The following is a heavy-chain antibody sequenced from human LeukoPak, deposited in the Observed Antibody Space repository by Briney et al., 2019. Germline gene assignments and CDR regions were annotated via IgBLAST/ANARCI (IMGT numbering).Heavy chain of an antibody. D-gene: IGHD6-6*01. CDR1: GFTFSSYW. V-gene: IGHV3-7*04. CDR2: IKQDGSEK. CDR3: ARGDSSSWDKWFDP. Sequence: GGSLRLSCAASGFTFSSYWMSWVRQAPGKGLEWVANIKQDGSEKYYVDSVKGRFTISRDNAKNSLYLQMNSLRAEDTAVYYCARGDSSSWDKWFDPWGQGTLVTVSS. J-gene: IGHJ5*02.